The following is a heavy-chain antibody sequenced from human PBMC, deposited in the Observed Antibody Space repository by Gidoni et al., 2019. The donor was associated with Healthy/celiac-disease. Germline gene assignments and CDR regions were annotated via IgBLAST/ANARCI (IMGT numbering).Heavy chain of an antibody. J-gene: IGHJ4*02. V-gene: IGHV3-23*01. CDR1: GFTVSSYA. CDR2: ISGSGGST. Sequence: EVQLLESGGGLVQPGGSLRLSCAASGFTVSSYAMSWVRPAQGKGLEWVSAISGSGGSTDYADSVKGRFTISRDNSKNTLYLQMNSLRAEDTAVYYCAKDQQQWLVGMYYFDYWGQGTLVTVSS. CDR3: AKDQQQWLVGMYYFDY. D-gene: IGHD6-19*01.